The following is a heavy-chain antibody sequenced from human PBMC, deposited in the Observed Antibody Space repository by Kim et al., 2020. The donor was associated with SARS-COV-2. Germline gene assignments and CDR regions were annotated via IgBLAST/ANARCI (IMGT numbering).Heavy chain of an antibody. CDR1: GFTFSSYA. V-gene: IGHV3-23*03. D-gene: IGHD6-19*01. Sequence: GGSLRLSCAASGFTFSSYAMSWVRQAPGKGLEWVSVIYSGGSSTYYADSVKGRFTISRDNSKNTLYLQMNSLRAEDTAVYYCAKGSTLSLKQWLGIDYWGQGTLVTVSS. CDR3: AKGSTLSLKQWLGIDY. J-gene: IGHJ4*02. CDR2: IYSGGSST.